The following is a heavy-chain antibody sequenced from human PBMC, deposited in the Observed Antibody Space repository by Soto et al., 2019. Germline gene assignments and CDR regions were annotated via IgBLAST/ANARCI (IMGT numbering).Heavy chain of an antibody. J-gene: IGHJ4*02. CDR3: ASERYYGSPSDY. D-gene: IGHD3-10*01. V-gene: IGHV3-21*01. CDR1: GFTFSSYS. Sequence: GGSLRLSCAASGFTFSSYSMNWVRQAPGKGLEWVSSIGSSSSYIYYADSVKGRFTIARDNAKNSLYLQMNSLRAEDTAVYYCASERYYGSPSDYWGQGTLVTVSS. CDR2: IGSSSSYI.